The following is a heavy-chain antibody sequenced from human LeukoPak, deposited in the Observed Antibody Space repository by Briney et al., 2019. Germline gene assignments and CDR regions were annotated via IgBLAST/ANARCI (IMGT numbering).Heavy chain of an antibody. Sequence: SETLSLTCTVSGGSISSSSYYWSWIRQPPGKGLEWIGYIYYSGTTNYNPSLKSRVTISVATSKNQFSLNLSSVTAADTAVYYCARGGGGEYSSGWYDYWGQGTLVTVSS. CDR3: ARGGGGEYSSGWYDY. CDR2: IYYSGTT. J-gene: IGHJ4*02. D-gene: IGHD6-19*01. V-gene: IGHV4-61*01. CDR1: GGSISSSSYY.